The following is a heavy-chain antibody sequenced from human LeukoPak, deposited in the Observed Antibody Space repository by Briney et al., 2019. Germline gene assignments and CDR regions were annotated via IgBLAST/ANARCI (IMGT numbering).Heavy chain of an antibody. CDR2: IYYSGST. Sequence: SETLSLTCTVSGGSISSYYWSWIRQPPGKGLEWIGYIYYSGSTNYNPSLKSRVTISVDTSKNQFSLKLSSVTVADTAVYYCARHLSVAGKVYYFDYWGQGTLVTVSS. CDR1: GGSISSYY. V-gene: IGHV4-59*08. D-gene: IGHD6-19*01. J-gene: IGHJ4*02. CDR3: ARHLSVAGKVYYFDY.